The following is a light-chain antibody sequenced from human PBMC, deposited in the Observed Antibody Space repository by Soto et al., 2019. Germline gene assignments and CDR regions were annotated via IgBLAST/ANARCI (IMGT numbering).Light chain of an antibody. Sequence: IQMIQLSSTLSASVADRVTLTCRASQSISSWLAWYQQRPGKAPKLLIFDASSLESGVPSRFSGSGSGTKFTLTISSLQSDDFATYYCQQYNSYSRTFGQGTKVDI. CDR2: DAS. CDR1: QSISSW. V-gene: IGKV1-5*01. CDR3: QQYNSYSRT. J-gene: IGKJ1*01.